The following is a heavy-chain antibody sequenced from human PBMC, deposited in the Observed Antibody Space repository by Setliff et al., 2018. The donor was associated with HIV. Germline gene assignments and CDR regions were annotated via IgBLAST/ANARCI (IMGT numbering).Heavy chain of an antibody. V-gene: IGHV4-31*03. D-gene: IGHD2-15*01. Sequence: SETLSLTCTFSGVTIGDYYCTWIRQHPVKGMEWIGYIYSSGTKYSNPSLKSRLAISLDTSKNQFSLNLKSVTAADAAVYYCARGLCSGGFCHPNFYHYMDVWGKGTTVTVSS. CDR2: IYSSGTK. CDR1: GVTIGDYY. CDR3: ARGLCSGGFCHPNFYHYMDV. J-gene: IGHJ6*03.